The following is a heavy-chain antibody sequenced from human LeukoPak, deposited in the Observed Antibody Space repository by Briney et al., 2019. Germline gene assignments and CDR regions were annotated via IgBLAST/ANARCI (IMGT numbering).Heavy chain of an antibody. D-gene: IGHD6-19*01. CDR2: ISAYNGHT. Sequence: ASVKVSCKTSGYTFASYGFSWVRQAPGQGLEWMGWISAYNGHTNYAQKLQGRVTMTTDTSTSTAYMELRSLRSDDTAVYYCARISSGWFPYYYYYMDVWGKGTTVTISS. J-gene: IGHJ6*03. CDR1: GYTFASYG. V-gene: IGHV1-18*01. CDR3: ARISSGWFPYYYYYMDV.